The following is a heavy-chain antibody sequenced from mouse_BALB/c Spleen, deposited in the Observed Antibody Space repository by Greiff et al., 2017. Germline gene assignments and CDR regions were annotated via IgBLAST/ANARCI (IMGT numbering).Heavy chain of an antibody. CDR2: ISDGGSYT. J-gene: IGHJ2*01. Sequence: DVKLVESGGGLVKPGGSLKLSCAASGFTFSDYYMYWVRQTPEKRLEWVATISDGGSYTYYPDSVKGRFTISRDNAKNNLYLQMSSLKSEDTAMYYCARDGAVTTVVARGYFDYWGQGTTLTVSS. V-gene: IGHV5-4*02. D-gene: IGHD1-1*01. CDR1: GFTFSDYY. CDR3: ARDGAVTTVVARGYFDY.